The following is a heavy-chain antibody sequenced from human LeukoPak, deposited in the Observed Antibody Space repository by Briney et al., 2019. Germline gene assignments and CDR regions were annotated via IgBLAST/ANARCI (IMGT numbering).Heavy chain of an antibody. J-gene: IGHJ4*02. Sequence: GESLKISCKGSGYSFTSYWIAWVRQMPGKGLEWIGIIYPGDSDIRYSPSFQGQVTISADKSISTAYLQWSSLKASDTAMYYCARQRIVGAAYYFDYWGQGTLVTVSS. V-gene: IGHV5-51*01. D-gene: IGHD1-26*01. CDR2: IYPGDSDI. CDR3: ARQRIVGAAYYFDY. CDR1: GYSFTSYW.